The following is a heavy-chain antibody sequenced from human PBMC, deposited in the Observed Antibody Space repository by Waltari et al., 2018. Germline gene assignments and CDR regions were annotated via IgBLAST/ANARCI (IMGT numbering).Heavy chain of an antibody. CDR2: VDPEDGET. V-gene: IGHV1-69-2*01. Sequence: EVQLVQSGAEVKKPGATVKISCKVSGYTFTDYYMHWVQQAPEKGLEWMGLVDPEDGETRYAEKFQGRVTITADTSTDTAYMELSSVRSEDTAVYYCATGKTSITGTTGLVGYWGQGTLVTVSS. D-gene: IGHD1-20*01. J-gene: IGHJ4*02. CDR1: GYTFTDYY. CDR3: ATGKTSITGTTGLVGY.